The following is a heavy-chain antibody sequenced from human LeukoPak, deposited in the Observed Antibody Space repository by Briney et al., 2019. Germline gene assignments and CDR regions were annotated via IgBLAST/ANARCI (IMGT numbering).Heavy chain of an antibody. CDR3: ARVGIASRPYYFDY. Sequence: ASVTVSCKASGGTFSSYAISWVRQAPGQGREWRGGIIPIFGTANYAQKFQGRVTITADESTSTAYMELSSLRSEDTAVYYCARVGIASRPYYFDYWGQGTLVTVSS. V-gene: IGHV1-69*13. D-gene: IGHD6-13*01. CDR1: GGTFSSYA. CDR2: IIPIFGTA. J-gene: IGHJ4*02.